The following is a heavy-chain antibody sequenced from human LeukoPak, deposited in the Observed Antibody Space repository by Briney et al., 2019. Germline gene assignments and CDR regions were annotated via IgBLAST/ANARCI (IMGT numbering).Heavy chain of an antibody. Sequence: GGSLRLSCAASGFTFSSYGMHWVRQAPGKGLEWVAFIRYDGSNKYYADSVKGRFTISRDTSRSTLYLQMNSLRAEDAAVYYCAKAPVTSCRGAFCYPFDYWGQGTLVTVSS. D-gene: IGHD2-15*01. J-gene: IGHJ4*02. CDR2: IRYDGSNK. V-gene: IGHV3-30*02. CDR1: GFTFSSYG. CDR3: AKAPVTSCRGAFCYPFDY.